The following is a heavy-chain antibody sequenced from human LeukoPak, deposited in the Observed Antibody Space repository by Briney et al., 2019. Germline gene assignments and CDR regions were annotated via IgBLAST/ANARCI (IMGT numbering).Heavy chain of an antibody. V-gene: IGHV3-30*03. Sequence: PGGSLRLSCAASGFTFSSYGMHWVRQAPGKGLEWVAVISYDGSNKYYADSVKGRFTISRDNSKNTLYLQMNSLRAEDTAVYYCARTGRSYYFDYWGQGTLVTVSS. CDR2: ISYDGSNK. CDR1: GFTFSSYG. J-gene: IGHJ4*02. D-gene: IGHD6-6*01. CDR3: ARTGRSYYFDY.